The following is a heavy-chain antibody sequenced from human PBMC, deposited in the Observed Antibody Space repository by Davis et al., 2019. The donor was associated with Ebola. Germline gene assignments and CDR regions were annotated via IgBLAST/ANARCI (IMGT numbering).Heavy chain of an antibody. CDR1: GFTFSDYY. D-gene: IGHD4-17*01. J-gene: IGHJ4*02. V-gene: IGHV3-11*06. Sequence: GGSLRLSCAASGFTFSDYYMSWIRQAPGKGLEWVSYISSSSSYTNYADSVKGRFTISRDNAKNSLYLQMNSLRAEDTAVYYCARGGTPYGDYPIDYWGQGTLVTVSS. CDR2: ISSSSSYT. CDR3: ARGGTPYGDYPIDY.